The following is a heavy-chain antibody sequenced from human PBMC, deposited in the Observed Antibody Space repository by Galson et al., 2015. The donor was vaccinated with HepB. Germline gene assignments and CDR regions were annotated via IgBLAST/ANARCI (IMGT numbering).Heavy chain of an antibody. CDR3: ARADYGDYPYYYYYGMDV. J-gene: IGHJ6*02. Sequence: SLRLSCAASGFTHSDYHMNWMRQAPGKGLEWVSYISSSGSTIYYGDSVKGRFTISRDNAKNSLYLQMNSLRAEDTAVYYCARADYGDYPYYYYYGMDVWGQGTTVT. CDR1: GFTHSDYH. D-gene: IGHD4-17*01. V-gene: IGHV3-11*01. CDR2: ISSSGSTI.